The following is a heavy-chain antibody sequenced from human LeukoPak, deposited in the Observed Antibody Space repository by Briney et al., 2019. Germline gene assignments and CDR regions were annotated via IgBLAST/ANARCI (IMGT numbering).Heavy chain of an antibody. J-gene: IGHJ6*03. CDR1: GFTFSSYS. CDR2: ISSSRSYI. V-gene: IGHV3-21*01. D-gene: IGHD3-22*01. Sequence: GGSLRLSCAASGFTFSSYSMNWVRQAPGKGLEWVSFISSSRSYIFYADSVKGRFTISRDNAKNSLYLQINGLGAEDTAVYFCARDPYSGNYGSYYYYYMDVWGKGTTVTVSS. CDR3: ARDPYSGNYGSYYYYYMDV.